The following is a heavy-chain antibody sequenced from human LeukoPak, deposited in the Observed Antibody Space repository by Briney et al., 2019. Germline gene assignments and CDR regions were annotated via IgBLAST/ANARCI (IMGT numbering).Heavy chain of an antibody. V-gene: IGHV1-2*02. Sequence: ASVRVSCKASGYTFTGYYMHWVRQAPGQGHEWMGWINPNSGGTNYAQKFQGRVTMTRDTSISTAYMELSRLRSDDTAVYYCAGGTSITMIVVALDYWGQGTLVTVSS. CDR3: AGGTSITMIVVALDY. J-gene: IGHJ4*02. CDR2: INPNSGGT. D-gene: IGHD3-22*01. CDR1: GYTFTGYY.